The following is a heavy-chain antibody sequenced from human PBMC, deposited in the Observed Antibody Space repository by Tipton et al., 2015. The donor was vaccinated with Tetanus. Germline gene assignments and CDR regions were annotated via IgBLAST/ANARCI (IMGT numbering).Heavy chain of an antibody. Sequence: TLSLTCTVSGGSISTGGYSWRWIRQPPGKGLECIGYIFRTGSTTYNPSLKSRVSISVDTSKNQFSLTLNSVTAADTAVYYCARGRNWGTDYWGQGILVTVSS. J-gene: IGHJ4*02. V-gene: IGHV4-30-2*01. CDR2: IFRTGST. CDR3: ARGRNWGTDY. CDR1: GGSISTGGYS. D-gene: IGHD7-27*01.